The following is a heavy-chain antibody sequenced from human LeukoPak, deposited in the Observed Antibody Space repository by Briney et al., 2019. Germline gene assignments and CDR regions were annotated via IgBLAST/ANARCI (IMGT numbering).Heavy chain of an antibody. V-gene: IGHV3-21*01. D-gene: IGHD3-10*01. CDR1: GFTFSSYS. CDR2: ISSSSNYI. CDR3: ASVHSNPFGDY. J-gene: IGHJ4*02. Sequence: GGSLRLSCAASGFTFSSYSMNWVRQAPGKGLEWVSTISSSSNYIHYADSVKGRFTISRDNAKNSLYLQMNSLRAEDTALYYCASVHSNPFGDYWGQGTLVAVSS.